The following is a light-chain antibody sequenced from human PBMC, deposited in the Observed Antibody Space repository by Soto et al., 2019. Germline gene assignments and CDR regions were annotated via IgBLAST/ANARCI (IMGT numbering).Light chain of an antibody. V-gene: IGKV3-15*01. Sequence: EIVMTQSPATLSVSPGERATLSCRASQSVSGDLAWYQQKPGQAPRLLIYGASTRATGIPARFSGSGSGTEFTLTISSLQSEDFAVYYCQQYNNWPPLTFGQGTRLEIK. J-gene: IGKJ5*01. CDR3: QQYNNWPPLT. CDR2: GAS. CDR1: QSVSGD.